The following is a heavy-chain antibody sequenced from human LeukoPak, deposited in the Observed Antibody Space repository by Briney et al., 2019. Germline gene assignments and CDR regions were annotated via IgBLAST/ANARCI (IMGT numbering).Heavy chain of an antibody. CDR3: ARDGAGFDC. Sequence: GGSLRLSCAASGFSVSDSYMNWVRQAPGKGLEWVSVIYSGGSTYYADSVQGRFTISRDNSNNTLYLQMNSLRVGDTAVYYCARDGAGFDCWGQGILVTVSS. V-gene: IGHV3-53*01. J-gene: IGHJ4*02. CDR1: GFSVSDSY. D-gene: IGHD6-13*01. CDR2: IYSGGST.